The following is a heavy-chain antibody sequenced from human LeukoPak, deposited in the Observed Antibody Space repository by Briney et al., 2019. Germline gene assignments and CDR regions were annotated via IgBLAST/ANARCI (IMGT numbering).Heavy chain of an antibody. CDR3: ARGRDDYVWGSYRSKLYYFDY. CDR1: GFTFSSYS. J-gene: IGHJ4*02. CDR2: ISSSSSYI. D-gene: IGHD3-16*02. Sequence: PGGSLRLSCAASGFTFSSYSMTWVRQALGKGLEWVSSISSSSSYIYYADSVKGRFTISRDNAKNSLYLQMNSLRAEDTAVYYCARGRDDYVWGSYRSKLYYFDYWGQGTLVTVSS. V-gene: IGHV3-21*01.